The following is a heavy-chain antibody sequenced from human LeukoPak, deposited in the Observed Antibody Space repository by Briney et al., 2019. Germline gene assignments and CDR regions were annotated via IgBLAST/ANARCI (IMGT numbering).Heavy chain of an antibody. V-gene: IGHV1-2*04. Sequence: ASVKVSCKASGYTFTDYYMHWVRQAPGQGLEWMGWMNPNSGDTNYAQKFRGWVTMTRDTSINTAYMELSRLKSDDTAIYYCAKLVDSSGWVFDFWGQGTLVTVSS. CDR3: AKLVDSSGWVFDF. CDR1: GYTFTDYY. CDR2: MNPNSGDT. D-gene: IGHD6-19*01. J-gene: IGHJ4*02.